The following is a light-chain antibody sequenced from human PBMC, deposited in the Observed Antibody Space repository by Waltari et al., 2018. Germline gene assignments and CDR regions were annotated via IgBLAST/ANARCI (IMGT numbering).Light chain of an antibody. Sequence: DIVVTQSRDSLAVSLGERATINCKSSQSVIYSSNNKNYLAWFQHKPGQPPKLLIYWASTRESGVPDRFSGSGSGTDFTLTISSLQAEDVAVYYCQQYYDTPYTFGQGTKLEIK. CDR3: QQYYDTPYT. CDR2: WAS. V-gene: IGKV4-1*01. J-gene: IGKJ2*01. CDR1: QSVIYSSNNKNY.